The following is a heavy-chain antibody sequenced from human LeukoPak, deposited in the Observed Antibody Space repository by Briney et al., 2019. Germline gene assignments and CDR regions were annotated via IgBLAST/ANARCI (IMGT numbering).Heavy chain of an antibody. V-gene: IGHV3-74*01. D-gene: IGHD5/OR15-5a*01. CDR3: ARVSGYSVYFDY. CDR2: INSDGSST. Sequence: PGGSLRLSCAASGFTFSSYWMHWVRQAPGKGLVWVSRINSDGSSTSYADSVKGRFTISRDNAKNTLYLQMNSLRAEDTAVYYCARVSGYSVYFDYWGQGTLVTVSS. CDR1: GFTFSSYW. J-gene: IGHJ4*02.